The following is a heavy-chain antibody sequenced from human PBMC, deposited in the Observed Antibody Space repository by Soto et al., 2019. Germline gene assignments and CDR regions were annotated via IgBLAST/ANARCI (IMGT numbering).Heavy chain of an antibody. Sequence: GGSLRLSCAASGFTFSSYAMHWVRQAPGKXLEWVAVISYDGSNKYYADSVKGRFTISRDNSKNTLYLQMNSLRAEDTAVYYCARDRGDSSSWSYYYYGMDVWGQGPTVTVSS. V-gene: IGHV3-30-3*01. CDR3: ARDRGDSSSWSYYYYGMDV. CDR1: GFTFSSYA. CDR2: ISYDGSNK. D-gene: IGHD6-13*01. J-gene: IGHJ6*02.